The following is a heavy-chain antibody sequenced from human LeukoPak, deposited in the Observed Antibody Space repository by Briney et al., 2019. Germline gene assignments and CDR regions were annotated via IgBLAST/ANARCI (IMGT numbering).Heavy chain of an antibody. CDR2: INIGGTNT. J-gene: IGHJ5*02. CDR3: ATDGAEFDT. Sequence: GGSLRLSCAASGFTFNDYYRSWIRQAPGKGLEWLSYINIGGTNTHYADSVKGRFTISRDNAKKSLYLEINTLRDEDTAVYYCATDGAEFDTWGKGVLVTVSS. V-gene: IGHV3-11*01. CDR1: GFTFNDYY.